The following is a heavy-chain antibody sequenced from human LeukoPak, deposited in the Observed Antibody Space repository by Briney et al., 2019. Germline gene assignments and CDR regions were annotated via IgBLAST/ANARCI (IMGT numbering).Heavy chain of an antibody. J-gene: IGHJ6*04. CDR2: ISYDGSNK. V-gene: IGHV3-30*18. CDR3: AKVVVARYYYYGMDV. CDR1: GFTFSSYG. Sequence: GGSLRLSCAASGFTFSSYGMHWVRQAPGKGLEWVAVISYDGSNKYYADSVKGRFTISRDNSENTLYLQMNSLRAEDTAVYYCAKVVVARYYYYGMDVWGKGTTVTVSP. D-gene: IGHD2-2*01.